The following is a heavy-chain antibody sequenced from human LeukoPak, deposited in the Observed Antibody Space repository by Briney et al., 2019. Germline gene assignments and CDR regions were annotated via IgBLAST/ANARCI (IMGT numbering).Heavy chain of an antibody. CDR1: GGTFCSYA. J-gene: IGHJ4*02. Sequence: SVKVSRKASGGTFCSYAISWVREAPVQGRGWMGGINPSFGTANSAQQFQGRVTITTDEATSKAYMQLSSLRSEDTAVYYCAKGIYGASLGYWGQGTLVTVSS. CDR2: INPSFGTA. D-gene: IGHD4-17*01. V-gene: IGHV1-69*05. CDR3: AKGIYGASLGY.